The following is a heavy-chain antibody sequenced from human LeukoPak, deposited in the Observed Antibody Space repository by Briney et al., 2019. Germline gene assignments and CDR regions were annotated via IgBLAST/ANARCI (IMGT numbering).Heavy chain of an antibody. CDR2: INSDGSSS. J-gene: IGHJ4*02. CDR3: ARSEYSFDY. CDR1: GFTFSRYW. Sequence: GGSLRLSCAASGFTFSRYWMHWVRQAPGKGLVWVSRINSDGSSSTYADSVKGRFTISRDNAKNTLYLQMNSLRVEDTAVYYCARSEYSFDYWGQGTLVTVSS. V-gene: IGHV3-74*01.